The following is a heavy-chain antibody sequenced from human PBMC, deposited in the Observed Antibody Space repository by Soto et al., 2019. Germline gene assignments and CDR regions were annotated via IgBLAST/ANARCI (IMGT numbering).Heavy chain of an antibody. Sequence: QVQLVQSGAEVKKPGASVKVSCKAFEFIFNNYAISWVRQAPGQGLEWMGWISANSGNTNYAQKLQGRVTMTTDTSTSTAYMELRSLRSDDTAVYYCATAGNYDSSGRDFWGQGTLVTVSS. CDR1: EFIFNNYA. J-gene: IGHJ4*02. CDR3: ATAGNYDSSGRDF. V-gene: IGHV1-18*04. CDR2: ISANSGNT. D-gene: IGHD3-22*01.